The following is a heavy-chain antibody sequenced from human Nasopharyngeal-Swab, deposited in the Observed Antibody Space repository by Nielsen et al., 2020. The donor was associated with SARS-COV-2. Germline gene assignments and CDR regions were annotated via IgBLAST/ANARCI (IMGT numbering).Heavy chain of an antibody. CDR3: ARRYSGYEAYFDY. Sequence: GESLKISCAASGFTFSSYSMNWVRQAPGKGLEWVSYISSSSSTIYYADSVKGRFTISRDNAKNSLYLQMNSLRAEDTAVYYCARRYSGYEAYFDYWGQGTLVTVSS. D-gene: IGHD5-12*01. V-gene: IGHV3-48*04. CDR1: GFTFSSYS. J-gene: IGHJ4*02. CDR2: ISSSSSTI.